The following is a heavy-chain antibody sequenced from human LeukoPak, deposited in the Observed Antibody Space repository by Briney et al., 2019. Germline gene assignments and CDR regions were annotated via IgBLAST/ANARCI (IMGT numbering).Heavy chain of an antibody. V-gene: IGHV2-5*02. CDR1: GFSLSTSGVG. D-gene: IGHD3-16*02. Sequence: SGPTLVKPTQTLTLTCTFSGFSLSTSGVGVGWIRQPPGKALEWLALIYWDDDKRYSPSLKSRLTITEDTSKNQVVLTMTNMDPVDTATYYCAHSGGHYDYVWGSYRYISYFDYWGQGTLVTVSS. CDR2: IYWDDDK. J-gene: IGHJ4*02. CDR3: AHSGGHYDYVWGSYRYISYFDY.